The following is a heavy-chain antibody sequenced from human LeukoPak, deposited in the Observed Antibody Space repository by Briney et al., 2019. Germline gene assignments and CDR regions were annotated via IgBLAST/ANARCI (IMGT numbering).Heavy chain of an antibody. CDR2: ISNSGGRT. J-gene: IGHJ4*02. V-gene: IGHV3-23*01. CDR1: GFTFSSYA. Sequence: GGSLRLSCATSGFTFSSYAMSWVRQAPGKGLEWVSAISNSGGRTYYADSVKGRFTISRDNSKNTLYLQMNSLRAEDTAVYYCAKFSAYCSGTSCYVPFDYWGQGILVTVSS. D-gene: IGHD2-2*01. CDR3: AKFSAYCSGTSCYVPFDY.